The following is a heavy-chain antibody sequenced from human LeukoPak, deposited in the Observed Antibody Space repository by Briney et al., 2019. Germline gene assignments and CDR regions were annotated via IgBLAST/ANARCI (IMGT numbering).Heavy chain of an antibody. V-gene: IGHV3-48*01. J-gene: IGHJ2*01. CDR2: ISSSSSTI. D-gene: IGHD1-26*01. CDR1: GFTFSSYS. CDR3: ARDREGGNAPTDWYSDL. Sequence: GGSLRLSCAASGFTFSSYSMNWVRQAPGKGLEWVSYISSSSSTIYYADSVKGRFTISRDNAKNSLYLQMNSLRAEDTAVYYCARDREGGNAPTDWYSDLWGRGTLVTVSS.